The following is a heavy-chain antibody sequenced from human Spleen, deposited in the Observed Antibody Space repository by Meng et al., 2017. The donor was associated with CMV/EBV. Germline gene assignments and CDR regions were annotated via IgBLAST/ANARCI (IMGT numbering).Heavy chain of an antibody. V-gene: IGHV3-48*04. J-gene: IGHJ4*02. D-gene: IGHD2-2*01. CDR2: ISSSSTTI. Sequence: GGSLRLSCAASGFSFSSYSMNWVRQAPGKGLEWVSCISSSSTTIYYADSVKGRFTISRDNAKNSLYLQMNSLRVEDTAVYYCARDRGQYCSSTSCYFDYWGQGTLVTVSS. CDR1: GFSFSSYS. CDR3: ARDRGQYCSSTSCYFDY.